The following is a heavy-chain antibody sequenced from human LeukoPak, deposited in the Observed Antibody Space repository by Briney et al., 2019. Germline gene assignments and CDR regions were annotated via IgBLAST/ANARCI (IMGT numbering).Heavy chain of an antibody. Sequence: GSSVKVSCKASGGTFSSYAISWVRRAPGQGLEWMGRIIPILGIANYAQKFQGRVTITADKSTSTAYMELSSLRSEDTAVYYCARVGSGSYWRGYYYGMDVWGQGTTVTVSS. CDR3: ARVGSGSYWRGYYYGMDV. CDR2: IIPILGIA. CDR1: GGTFSSYA. D-gene: IGHD1-26*01. V-gene: IGHV1-69*04. J-gene: IGHJ6*02.